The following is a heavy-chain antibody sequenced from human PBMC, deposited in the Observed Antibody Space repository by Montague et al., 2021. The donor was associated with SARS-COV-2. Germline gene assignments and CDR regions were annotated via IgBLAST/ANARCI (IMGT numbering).Heavy chain of an antibody. CDR3: ARRGRKHLPVASTIVGFDI. V-gene: IGHV4-39*02. J-gene: IGHJ3*02. D-gene: IGHD5/OR15-5a*01. Sequence: SETLSLTCTVSGGSFSSSNYYWDWIRQPPGKGLEWIGSIYDSGSTFYNPSLKSRVTISVDTSKNHFSLKLSSVTAADTAVYYCARRGRKHLPVASTIVGFDIWGQGTMVTVSS. CDR2: IYDSGST. CDR1: GGSFSSSNYY.